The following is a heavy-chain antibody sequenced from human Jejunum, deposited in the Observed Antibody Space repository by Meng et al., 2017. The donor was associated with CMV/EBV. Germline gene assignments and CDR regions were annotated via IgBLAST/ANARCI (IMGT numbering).Heavy chain of an antibody. CDR2: ISSSGSSM. J-gene: IGHJ3*02. D-gene: IGHD5-12*01. CDR1: S. Sequence: SMSWIRQAPGKGLEWVASISTSGISSISSSGSSMYYADSVKGRFTISRDNAGNSLYLQMNSLRAEDTAVYYCARVGPWLFRAFDIWGQGTVVTVSS. CDR3: ARVGPWLFRAFDI. V-gene: IGHV3-11*01.